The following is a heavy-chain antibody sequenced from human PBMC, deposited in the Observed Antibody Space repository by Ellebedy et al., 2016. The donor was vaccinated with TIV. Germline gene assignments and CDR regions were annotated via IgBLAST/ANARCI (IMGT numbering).Heavy chain of an antibody. J-gene: IGHJ6*02. D-gene: IGHD6-6*01. V-gene: IGHV1-46*01. CDR1: GYTFTSYY. CDR3: ARSSRSSSQSDYYYGMDV. CDR2: INPSGGST. Sequence: ASVKVSCKASGYTFTSYYMHWVRQAPGQGLEWMGLINPSGGSTSYAQKFQGRVTMTRDTSTSTVYMELSSLRSEDTAVYYCARSSRSSSQSDYYYGMDVWGQGTTVIVSS.